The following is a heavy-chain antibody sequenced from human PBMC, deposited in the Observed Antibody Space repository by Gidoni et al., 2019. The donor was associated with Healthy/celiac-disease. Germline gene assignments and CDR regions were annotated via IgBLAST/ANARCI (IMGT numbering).Heavy chain of an antibody. D-gene: IGHD2-2*01. Sequence: EVQLVESGGGLVQPGGSLRLSCAAYGFTFSSYAMSWVRQAPGKGLEWVSAISGSGGSTYYADSVKGRFTISRDNSKNTLYLQMNSLRAEDTAVYYCAKVPYSSTSSRHMRFDPWGQGTLVTVSS. CDR1: GFTFSSYA. J-gene: IGHJ5*02. CDR3: AKVPYSSTSSRHMRFDP. CDR2: ISGSGGST. V-gene: IGHV3-23*04.